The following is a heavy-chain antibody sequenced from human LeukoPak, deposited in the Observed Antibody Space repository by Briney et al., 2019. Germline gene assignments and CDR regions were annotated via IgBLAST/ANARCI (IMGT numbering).Heavy chain of an antibody. D-gene: IGHD5-18*01. CDR3: AKVRDLDTVLGRFDN. CDR2: ITSSSSYI. V-gene: IGHV3-21*04. J-gene: IGHJ5*02. Sequence: PGGSLRLSCAASGFTFSNYSMNWVRQAPGKGLEWVSSITSSSSYIYYADSVKGRFTISRDNAKNSLYLQMNSLRAEDTAVYYCAKVRDLDTVLGRFDNWGQGTLVTVSS. CDR1: GFTFSNYS.